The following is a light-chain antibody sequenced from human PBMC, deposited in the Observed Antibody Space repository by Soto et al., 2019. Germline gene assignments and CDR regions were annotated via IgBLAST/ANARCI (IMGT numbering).Light chain of an antibody. CDR3: QQYGTSPRT. CDR2: GAS. J-gene: IGKJ1*01. CDR1: QSVSSSY. V-gene: IGKV3-20*01. Sequence: DIVLTQSPGTLSLSPGERATLSCRASQSVSSSYLAWYQQQPGQAPRLLIYGASSRATGIPDRFSGSGSGTDFTLTISRLEPEDFAVYYCQQYGTSPRTFGQGTKVDIK.